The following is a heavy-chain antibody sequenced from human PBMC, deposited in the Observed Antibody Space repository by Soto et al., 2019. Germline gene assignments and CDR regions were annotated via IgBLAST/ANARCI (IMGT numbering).Heavy chain of an antibody. V-gene: IGHV2-5*02. CDR3: AHSNSDSSGYDGGGVLDY. CDR2: IYWDDDK. J-gene: IGHJ4*02. CDR1: GFSLSTSGVG. D-gene: IGHD3-22*01. Sequence: QITLKESGPTLVKPTQTLTLTCTFSGFSLSTSGVGVGWIRQPPGKALEWLALIYWDDDKRYSPSLKSRLTITKAPSKNHVILTTTNMDPVDTATYYCAHSNSDSSGYDGGGVLDYWGQGTLVPVSS.